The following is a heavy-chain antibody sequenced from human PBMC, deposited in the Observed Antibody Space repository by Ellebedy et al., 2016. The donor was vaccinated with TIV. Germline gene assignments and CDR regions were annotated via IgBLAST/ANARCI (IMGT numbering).Heavy chain of an antibody. CDR3: ARCITMLRGAIMTRANSRFDY. CDR2: INHSGST. Sequence: SETLSLXCAAYGGSFSGYYWSWIRQPPGKGLEWIGEINHSGSTNYNPSLKSRVTISVDTSKNQFSLKLRSVTAADTAVYYCARCITMLRGAIMTRANSRFDYWGQGILVTVPS. D-gene: IGHD3-10*01. CDR1: GGSFSGYY. J-gene: IGHJ4*02. V-gene: IGHV4-34*01.